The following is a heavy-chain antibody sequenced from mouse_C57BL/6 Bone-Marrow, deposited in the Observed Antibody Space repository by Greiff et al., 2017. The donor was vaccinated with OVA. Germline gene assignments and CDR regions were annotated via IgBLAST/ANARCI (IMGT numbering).Heavy chain of an antibody. CDR2: INPSSGDT. CDR3: ARREVSAVVFDY. CDR1: GYTFTSYS. D-gene: IGHD1-1*01. Sequence: VLLVESGAELARPGASVKMSCKASGYTFTSYSMHWVKQRPGQGLEWIGYINPSSGDTNYNQKFKDKATLTVDKSSSTAYMHLSSLTSEDSAVYYCARREVSAVVFDYWGQGTTLTVSS. J-gene: IGHJ2*01. V-gene: IGHV1-4*01.